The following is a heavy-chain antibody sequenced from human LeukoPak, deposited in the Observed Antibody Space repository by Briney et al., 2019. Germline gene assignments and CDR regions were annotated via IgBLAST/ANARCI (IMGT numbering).Heavy chain of an antibody. CDR1: GFTLSSYG. CDR3: ATDGQSSGWYGFDY. CDR2: ITSPVGHI. D-gene: IGHD6-19*01. J-gene: IGHJ4*02. V-gene: IGHV3-21*01. Sequence: PGGSLRLSCAASGFTLSSYGMSWVRQAPGKGLEWVASITSPVGHIYYADSLKGRITISRDNAKSSLYLQMNSLRAEDTAVYYCATDGQSSGWYGFDYWGQGTLVTVSS.